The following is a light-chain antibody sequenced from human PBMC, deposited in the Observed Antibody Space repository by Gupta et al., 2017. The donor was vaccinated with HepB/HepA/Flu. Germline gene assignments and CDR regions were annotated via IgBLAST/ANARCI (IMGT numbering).Light chain of an antibody. CDR1: SSDVDNYNF. J-gene: IGLJ1*01. V-gene: IGLV2-11*01. CDR3: CSYAGKYV. CDR2: DVK. Sequence: QSALTQPRSVSGSPGQSVTISCTGTSSDVDNYNFVSWYQQHPGTAPQLIIYDVKKRPSGVPDRFSGSKSGNTASLTISGLKADDEADYYCCSYAGKYVFGSGTKVTVL.